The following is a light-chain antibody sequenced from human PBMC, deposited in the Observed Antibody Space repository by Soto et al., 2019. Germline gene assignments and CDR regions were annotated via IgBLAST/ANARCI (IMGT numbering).Light chain of an antibody. Sequence: QSVLTQPPSASGTPGQRVTISCSGSSSNIGSNTVNWYQQLPGTAPKLLIYSNNQRPSGVPDRFSGSKSGTSASLAISGLQSEAEADYYCAAWDDSLNGRYVVFGGGTKLTVL. J-gene: IGLJ2*01. CDR2: SNN. CDR1: SSNIGSNT. CDR3: AAWDDSLNGRYVV. V-gene: IGLV1-44*01.